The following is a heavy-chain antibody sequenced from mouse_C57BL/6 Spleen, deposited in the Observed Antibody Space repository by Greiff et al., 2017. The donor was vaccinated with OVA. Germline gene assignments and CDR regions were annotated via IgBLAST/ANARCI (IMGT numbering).Heavy chain of an antibody. J-gene: IGHJ3*01. V-gene: IGHV1-15*01. CDR2: IDPETGGT. D-gene: IGHD2-1*01. CDR3: TRRGNYIFAY. CDR1: GYTFTDYE. Sequence: QVQLKQSGAELVRPGASVTLSCKASGYTFTDYEMHWVKQTPVHGLEWIGAIDPETGGTAYNQKFKGKAILTADKSSSTAYMELRSLTSEDSAVYYCTRRGNYIFAYWGQGTLVTVSA.